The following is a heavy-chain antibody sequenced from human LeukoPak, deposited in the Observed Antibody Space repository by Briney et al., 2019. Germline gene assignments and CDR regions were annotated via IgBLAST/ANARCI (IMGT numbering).Heavy chain of an antibody. CDR1: GFTFSNYA. V-gene: IGHV3-23*01. CDR2: ISTGADGA. J-gene: IGHJ5*02. D-gene: IGHD2-2*01. Sequence: PGGSLRLSCAASGFTFSNYAMNWVRQAPGKGLEWVSTISTGADGAYYTDSVKGRFTISRDNSKNSLYLQINSLRAEDTAMYYCAKETYCSSHTCPRAWGRGTLVTVSS. CDR3: AKETYCSSHTCPRA.